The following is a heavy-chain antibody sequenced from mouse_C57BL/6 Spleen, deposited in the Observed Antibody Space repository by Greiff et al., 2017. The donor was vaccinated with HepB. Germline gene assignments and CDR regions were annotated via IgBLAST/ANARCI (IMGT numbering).Heavy chain of an antibody. J-gene: IGHJ4*01. CDR1: GFNIKDDY. CDR2: IDPENGDT. CDR3: TTLGPYAMDY. Sequence: VQLKQSGAELVRPGASVKLSCTASGFNIKDDYMHWVKQRPEQGLEWIGWIDPENGDTEYASKFQGKATITAYTSSNPAYLQLSSLTSEDTAVYYCTTLGPYAMDYWGQGTSVTVSS. V-gene: IGHV14-4*01.